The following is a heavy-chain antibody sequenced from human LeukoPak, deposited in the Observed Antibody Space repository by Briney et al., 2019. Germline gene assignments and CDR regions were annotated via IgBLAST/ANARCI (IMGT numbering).Heavy chain of an antibody. CDR3: ARDRGSSKGYYFDY. D-gene: IGHD1-26*01. CDR2: IYTSGST. J-gene: IGHJ4*02. Sequence: SETLSLTCTVSGGSISSYYWSWVRQPPGKGLEWIGRIYTSGSTNYNPSLKSRVTISVDTSKSQFSLKLSSVTAADTAVYYCARDRGSSKGYYFDYWGQGTLVTVSS. CDR1: GGSISSYY. V-gene: IGHV4-4*08.